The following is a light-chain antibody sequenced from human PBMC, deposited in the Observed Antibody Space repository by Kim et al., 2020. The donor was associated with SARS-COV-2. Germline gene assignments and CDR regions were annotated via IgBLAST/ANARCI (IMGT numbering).Light chain of an antibody. V-gene: IGLV1-44*01. J-gene: IGLJ7*02. CDR3: AVWDDGLKQRV. CDR2: SNN. CDR1: SSNIGSNN. Sequence: QSVLTQPPSASGTPGQRVTISCSGSSSNIGSNNVVWYQQLPGAAPNLLIYSNNQRPAGIPDRFSGSRSGTSASLAISGLQSGDEADYYCAVWDDGLKQRVCGVGTQLTSL.